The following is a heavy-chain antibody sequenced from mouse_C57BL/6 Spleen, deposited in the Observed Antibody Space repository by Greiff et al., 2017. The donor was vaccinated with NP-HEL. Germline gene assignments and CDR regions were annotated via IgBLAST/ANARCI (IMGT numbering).Heavy chain of an antibody. CDR1: GFSLTSYA. Sequence: QVQLKESGPGLVAPSQSLSITCTVSGFSLTSYAISWVRQPPGKGLEWLGVIWTGGGTNYNSALKSRLSISKDNSKCQVFLKMNSLQTDDTARYYCARGNYDGYYDYAMDYWGQGTSVTVSS. J-gene: IGHJ4*01. V-gene: IGHV2-9-1*01. CDR2: IWTGGGT. CDR3: ARGNYDGYYDYAMDY. D-gene: IGHD2-3*01.